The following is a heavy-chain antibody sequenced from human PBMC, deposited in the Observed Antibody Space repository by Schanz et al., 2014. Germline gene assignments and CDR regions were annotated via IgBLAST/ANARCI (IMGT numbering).Heavy chain of an antibody. D-gene: IGHD3-3*01. V-gene: IGHV3-30*02. Sequence: QVRPVESGGGVVQPGGSLRLSCAASGFTFSTTGMHWVRQPPGKGLVWVTYIRYDGINKYYADSVKGRFTVSRDNSKNTVSLQMSSLSDADTALYYCAKHLNGVAAKPQSWGQGTLVTVSS. J-gene: IGHJ5*02. CDR1: GFTFSTTG. CDR2: IRYDGINK. CDR3: AKHLNGVAAKPQS.